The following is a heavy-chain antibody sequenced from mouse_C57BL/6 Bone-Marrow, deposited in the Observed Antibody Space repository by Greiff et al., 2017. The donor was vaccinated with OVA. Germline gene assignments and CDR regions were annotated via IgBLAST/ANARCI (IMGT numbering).Heavy chain of an antibody. Sequence: EVQGVESGGGLVQPKGSLKLSCAASGFSFNTYAMNWVRQAPGKGLEWVARIRSKSNNYATYYADSVKDRFTISRDDSESMLYLQMNNLKTEDTAMYYCVRYGNYDAMDYWGQGTSVTVSS. CDR1: GFSFNTYA. J-gene: IGHJ4*01. CDR2: IRSKSNNYAT. V-gene: IGHV10-1*01. CDR3: VRYGNYDAMDY. D-gene: IGHD2-10*02.